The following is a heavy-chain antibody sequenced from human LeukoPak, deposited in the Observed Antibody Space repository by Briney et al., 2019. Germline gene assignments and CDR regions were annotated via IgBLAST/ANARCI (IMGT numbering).Heavy chain of an antibody. CDR1: GGSISSYY. Sequence: SETLSLTCTVSGGSISSYYWSWIRQPPGKGLEWIGEINHSGSTNYNPSLKSRVTISVDTSKNQFSLKLSSVTAADTAVYYCARGRCSSTSCYRFDYWGQGTLVTVSS. J-gene: IGHJ4*02. D-gene: IGHD2-2*01. CDR2: INHSGST. CDR3: ARGRCSSTSCYRFDY. V-gene: IGHV4-34*01.